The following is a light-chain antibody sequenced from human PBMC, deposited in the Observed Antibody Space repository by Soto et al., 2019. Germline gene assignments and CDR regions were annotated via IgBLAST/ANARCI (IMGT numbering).Light chain of an antibody. CDR3: SSFTTRHTWV. Sequence: QSALTQPASVSGSPGQSITLPCTGTKDDVGTYDYVSWYQHHPGKAPKLIMYEVSHRPSGVSDRFSGSQSGYTASLTISGLQSEDGADYYCSSFTTRHTWVFGGGTKVTVL. CDR2: EVS. V-gene: IGLV2-14*01. CDR1: KDDVGTYDY. J-gene: IGLJ3*02.